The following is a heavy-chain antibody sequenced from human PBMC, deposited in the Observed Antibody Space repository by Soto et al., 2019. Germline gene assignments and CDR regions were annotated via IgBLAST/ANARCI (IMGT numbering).Heavy chain of an antibody. D-gene: IGHD2-2*01. J-gene: IGHJ4*02. CDR3: AKDGYSITRNKPLDY. V-gene: IGHV3-23*01. CDR1: RLTFSSYA. Sequence: GGSLRLCCAASRLTFSSYAMCWVRQAPGKGLEWVSSISVSGGSTYYADSVKGRFTISRDNSKNTLYLQMNSLRAEDTAVYYCAKDGYSITRNKPLDYWGQGTLLTVS. CDR2: ISVSGGST.